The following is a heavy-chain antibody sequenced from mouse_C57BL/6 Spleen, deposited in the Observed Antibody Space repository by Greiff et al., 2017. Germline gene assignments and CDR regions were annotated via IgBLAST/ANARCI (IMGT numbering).Heavy chain of an antibody. D-gene: IGHD1-1*01. CDR2: IYPGDGDT. J-gene: IGHJ2*01. Sequence: VHLVESGAELVKPGASVKISCKASGYAFSSYWMNWVKQRPGKGLEWIGQIYPGDGDTNYNGKFKGKATLTADKSSSTAYMQLSSLTSEDSAVYFCARSNYYGSSSDYWGQGTTLTVSS. CDR3: ARSNYYGSSSDY. V-gene: IGHV1-80*01. CDR1: GYAFSSYW.